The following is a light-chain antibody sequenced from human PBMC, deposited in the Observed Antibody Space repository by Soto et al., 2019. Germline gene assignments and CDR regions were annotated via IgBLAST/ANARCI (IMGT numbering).Light chain of an antibody. J-gene: IGKJ4*01. Sequence: DIQMSQSPSTLSASVGGRVTITCRASQGTGDWLAWYQQKPGKAPKLLIYKTSTLEGGVPSRFSGSGSETEFTLTISSLQPDDFATYYCQQYSSYPRTVGGGTKVDIK. CDR3: QQYSSYPRT. CDR1: QGTGDW. V-gene: IGKV1-5*03. CDR2: KTS.